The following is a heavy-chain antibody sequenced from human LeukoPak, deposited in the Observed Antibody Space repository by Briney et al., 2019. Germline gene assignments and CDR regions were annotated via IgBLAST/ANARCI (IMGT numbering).Heavy chain of an antibody. Sequence: GGSLRLSCAASGFTFSTYAMSWVRQAPGKGLEWVSGFSGSGGSTFYADSVKGRFTISRDNSKNTLYLQMNSLRAEDTAVYFGAKETGIYGGYDSLEYWGQGTLVTVSS. CDR1: GFTFSTYA. J-gene: IGHJ4*02. CDR3: AKETGIYGGYDSLEY. D-gene: IGHD5-12*01. V-gene: IGHV3-23*01. CDR2: FSGSGGST.